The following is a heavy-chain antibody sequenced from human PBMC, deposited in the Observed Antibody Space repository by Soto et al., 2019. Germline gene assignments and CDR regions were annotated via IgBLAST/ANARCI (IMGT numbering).Heavy chain of an antibody. Sequence: ASVKVSCKASGYTFTSYDINWVRQATGQGLEWMGWMNPNSGNTGYAQKFQGRVTMTRNTSISTAYMELSSLRSEDTSVYYCARSWVATIPFDFRGQGTLVPGSS. CDR1: GYTFTSYD. V-gene: IGHV1-8*01. CDR3: ARSWVATIPFDF. J-gene: IGHJ4*02. D-gene: IGHD5-12*01. CDR2: MNPNSGNT.